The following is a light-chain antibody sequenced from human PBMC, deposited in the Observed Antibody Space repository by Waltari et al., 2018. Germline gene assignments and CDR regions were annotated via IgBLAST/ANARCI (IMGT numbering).Light chain of an antibody. V-gene: IGLV2-14*01. CDR2: EVS. J-gene: IGLJ2*01. Sequence: QSALPQPASVSGSPGQSLTISCPGTSSDVGGHSYVSWYQQHPGKAPKLMIYEVSNRPSGVSNRFSGSKFGNTASLTISGLQAEDEADYYCSSYTRSTSYVVFGGGTKLTVL. CDR1: SSDVGGHSY. CDR3: SSYTRSTSYVV.